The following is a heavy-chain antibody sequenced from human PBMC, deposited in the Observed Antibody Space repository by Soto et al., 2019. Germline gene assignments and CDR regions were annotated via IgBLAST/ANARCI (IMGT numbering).Heavy chain of an antibody. CDR3: ARDQAVAGGFDY. V-gene: IGHV3-66*01. Sequence: EVQLVESGGGLVQPGGFLRLSCAASGFTVSSNYMSWVRQAPGKGLEWVSVIYSGGSTYYADSVKGRFTISRDNSKNTLYLQMNSLRAEDTAVYYCARDQAVAGGFDYWGQGTLVTVSS. CDR1: GFTVSSNY. CDR2: IYSGGST. D-gene: IGHD6-19*01. J-gene: IGHJ4*02.